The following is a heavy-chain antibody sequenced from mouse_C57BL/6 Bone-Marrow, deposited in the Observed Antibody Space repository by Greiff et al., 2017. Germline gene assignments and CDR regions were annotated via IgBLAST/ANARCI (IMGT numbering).Heavy chain of an antibody. V-gene: IGHV1-55*01. J-gene: IGHJ4*01. CDR3: ASRDYGSSRYYAVDY. CDR1: GYTFTSYW. CDR2: IYPGSGST. Sequence: QVQLQQPGAELVKPGASVKMSCKASGYTFTSYWITWVKQRPGQGLEWIGDIYPGSGSTTYNEKFKSKATLTVDTSSSTAYMQLSSLTSEDSAVYYCASRDYGSSRYYAVDYWGQGTSVTVSS. D-gene: IGHD1-1*01.